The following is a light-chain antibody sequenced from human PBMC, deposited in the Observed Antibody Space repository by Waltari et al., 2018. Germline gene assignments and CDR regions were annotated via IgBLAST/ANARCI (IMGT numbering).Light chain of an antibody. CDR3: QTWGTGGLT. CDR1: SGHNDYS. V-gene: IGLV4-69*01. CDR2: IYNDGRL. J-gene: IGLJ2*01. Sequence: QVVLTQSPSAYASLGASVKLTCLLKSGHNDYSIAWHQQQPEKGPRYLMKIYNDGRLIKGDGIPDRFSGSTSGSERYLIISGLQSEDEATYYCQTWGTGGLTFGGGT.